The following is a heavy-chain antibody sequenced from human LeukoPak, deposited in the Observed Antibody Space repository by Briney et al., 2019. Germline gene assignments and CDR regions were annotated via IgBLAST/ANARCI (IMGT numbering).Heavy chain of an antibody. J-gene: IGHJ4*02. CDR3: ARFREYSSSWYYFDY. CDR2: IDPGDSDT. D-gene: IGHD6-13*01. V-gene: IGHV5-51*01. CDR1: GYSFTSYW. Sequence: GEPLKISCKGSGYSFTSYWIGWVRQMPGKGLEWMGIIDPGDSDTRYSPSFQGQVTISADKSISTAYLQWSSLKASDTAMYYCARFREYSSSWYYFDYWGQGTLVTVSS.